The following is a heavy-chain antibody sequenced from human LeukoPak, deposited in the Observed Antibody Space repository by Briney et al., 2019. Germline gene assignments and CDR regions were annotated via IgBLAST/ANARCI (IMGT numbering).Heavy chain of an antibody. D-gene: IGHD6-6*01. J-gene: IGHJ6*03. CDR1: GFTFSSYA. Sequence: GGSLRLSCAASGFTFSSYAMHWVRQAPGKGLEWVAVISYDGSNKYYADSVKGRFTISRDNSKNTLYMQMNSLRAEDTAVYYCARGRIAAGPYYYYYMDVWGKGTTVTVSS. CDR2: ISYDGSNK. CDR3: ARGRIAAGPYYYYYMDV. V-gene: IGHV3-30-3*01.